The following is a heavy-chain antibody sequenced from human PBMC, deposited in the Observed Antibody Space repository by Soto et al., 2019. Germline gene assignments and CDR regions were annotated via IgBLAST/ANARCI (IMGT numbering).Heavy chain of an antibody. J-gene: IGHJ6*04. D-gene: IGHD3-9*01. CDR2: IYYSGST. Sequence: PSETLSLTCTVSGGSIISSSYYWGLIRQPPGKGLEWIGSIYYSGSTYYNPSLKSRVTISVDTSKNQFSLKLSSVTAADTAVYYCARTLDDYDILTLDVWGKGTTVTCPQ. CDR1: GGSIISSSYY. V-gene: IGHV4-39*01. CDR3: ARTLDDYDILTLDV.